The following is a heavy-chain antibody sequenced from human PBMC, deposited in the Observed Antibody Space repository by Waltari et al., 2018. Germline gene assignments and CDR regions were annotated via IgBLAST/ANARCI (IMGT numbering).Heavy chain of an antibody. CDR1: GYTFTSYG. Sequence: QVQLVQSGAEVTKPGASVKVSCKASGYTFTSYGISWVRQAPGQGLEWMGWISAYNGNTNYAQKLQGRVTMTTDTSTSTAYMELRSLRSDDTAVYYCARDHTPYSSSWYEGYWGQGTLVTVSS. J-gene: IGHJ4*02. D-gene: IGHD6-13*01. CDR3: ARDHTPYSSSWYEGY. V-gene: IGHV1-18*01. CDR2: ISAYNGNT.